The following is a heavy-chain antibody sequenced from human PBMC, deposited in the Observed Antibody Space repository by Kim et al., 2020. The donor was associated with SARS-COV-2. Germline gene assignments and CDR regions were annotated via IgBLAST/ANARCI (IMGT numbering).Heavy chain of an antibody. J-gene: IGHJ4*02. CDR1: GFTFSDYY. D-gene: IGHD6-13*01. Sequence: GGSLRLSCAASGFTFSDYYMSWIRQAPGKGLEWVSYISSSSSYTNYADSVKGRFTISRDNAKNSLYLQMNSLRAEDTAVYYCARGSSSWWGQDDYWGQGTLVTVSS. CDR2: ISSSSSYT. V-gene: IGHV3-11*05. CDR3: ARGSSSWWGQDDY.